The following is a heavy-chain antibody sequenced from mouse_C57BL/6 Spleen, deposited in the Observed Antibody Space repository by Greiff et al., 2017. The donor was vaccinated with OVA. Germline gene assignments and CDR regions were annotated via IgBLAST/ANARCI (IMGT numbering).Heavy chain of an antibody. CDR1: GYSITSGYY. D-gene: IGHD2-10*01. Sequence: EVKLMESGPGLVKPSQSLSLTCSVTGYSITSGYYWNWIRQFPGNKLEWVGYISYDGSNNYNPSLKNRISITRDTSKNQVFVKLNSVTTEDTATYYCASPTDWGQGTTLTVSS. CDR2: ISYDGSN. CDR3: ASPTD. J-gene: IGHJ2*01. V-gene: IGHV3-6*01.